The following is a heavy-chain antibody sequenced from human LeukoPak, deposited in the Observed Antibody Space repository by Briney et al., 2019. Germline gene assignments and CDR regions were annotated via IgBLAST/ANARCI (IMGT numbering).Heavy chain of an antibody. V-gene: IGHV3-66*01. CDR2: IYSGGST. Sequence: GGSLRLSCAASGFTVSSNYMSWVRQAPGKGLEWVSVIYSGGSTYYADSVKGRFTISRDNSKNTLYLQMNSLRAEDTAVYYCAKAYYYDSSGYYTPIDYWGQGTLVTVSS. CDR1: GFTVSSNY. D-gene: IGHD3-22*01. CDR3: AKAYYYDSSGYYTPIDY. J-gene: IGHJ4*02.